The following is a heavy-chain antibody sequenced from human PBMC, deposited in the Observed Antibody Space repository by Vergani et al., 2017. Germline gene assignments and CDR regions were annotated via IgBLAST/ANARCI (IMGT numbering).Heavy chain of an antibody. CDR2: INPNSGGT. Sequence: QVQLVQSGAEVKKPGASVKVSCKASGYTFTGYSMHWVQQAPGQGLEWMGWINPNSGGTNSAQKFQGRVTMTRDTSISTAYMELSRLRSDDTAVYYCAAVVGCYGMDVWGQGTTVTVSS. D-gene: IGHD1-26*01. CDR3: AAVVGCYGMDV. V-gene: IGHV1-2*02. J-gene: IGHJ6*02. CDR1: GYTFTGYS.